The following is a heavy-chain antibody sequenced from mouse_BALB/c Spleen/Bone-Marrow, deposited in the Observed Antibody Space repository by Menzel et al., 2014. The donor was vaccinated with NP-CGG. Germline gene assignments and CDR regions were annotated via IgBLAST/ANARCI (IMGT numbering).Heavy chain of an antibody. D-gene: IGHD2-12*01. CDR3: TRSRRAMDH. CDR1: GYTFTSYC. Sequence: VQLQQSGAELVKPGASVKLSCKASGYTFTSYCMCWVKQRPGQGLVWIGEINPSNGGTNFNEKFKSKATLTVDKSSSTAYMSLSSLTSEDSAVYYCTRSRRAMDHWGQGTSVTVSS. J-gene: IGHJ4*01. CDR2: INPSNGGT. V-gene: IGHV1S81*02.